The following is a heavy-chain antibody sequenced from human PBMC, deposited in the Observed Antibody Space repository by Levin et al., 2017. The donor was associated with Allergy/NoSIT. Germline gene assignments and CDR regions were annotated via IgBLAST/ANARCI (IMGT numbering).Heavy chain of an antibody. D-gene: IGHD2-21*02. V-gene: IGHV1-2*02. CDR1: GYTFIGYQ. CDR3: ARAYCGGDCRVDS. Sequence: GESLKISCKASGYTFIGYQINWVRQAPGQGLEWVGWINPNSGATNYAQKFQGRVSMTRDTSISTAYMELTSLSADDTAVFFCARAYCGGDCRVDSWGQGTLVTVSS. CDR2: INPNSGAT. J-gene: IGHJ4*02.